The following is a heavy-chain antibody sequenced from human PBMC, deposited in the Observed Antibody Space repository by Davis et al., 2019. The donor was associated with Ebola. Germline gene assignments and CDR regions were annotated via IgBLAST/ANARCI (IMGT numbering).Heavy chain of an antibody. Sequence: PSETLSLTCTVSGGSISSSSYYWGWIRQPPGKGLEWIGSIYYSGSTYYNPSLKSRVTISVDTSKNQFSLKLSSVTAADTAVYYCAGGAIFDYYYMDVWGKGTTVTVSS. J-gene: IGHJ6*03. D-gene: IGHD3-3*01. V-gene: IGHV4-39*07. CDR1: GGSISSSSYY. CDR2: IYYSGST. CDR3: AGGAIFDYYYMDV.